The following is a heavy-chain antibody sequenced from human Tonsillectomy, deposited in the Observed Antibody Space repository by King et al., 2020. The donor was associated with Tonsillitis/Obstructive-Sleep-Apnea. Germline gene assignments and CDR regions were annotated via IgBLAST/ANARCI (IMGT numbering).Heavy chain of an antibody. V-gene: IGHV3-9*01. Sequence: VQLVESGGGLVQPGRSLRVSCAGSGFTFDDYAMHWVRQGPGKGLEWVSGIGWNSDIIVYAASVKGRFTISRDNAKHSLYLQMNSLRPEDTALYYCAKGLIRYTWNDNVFDIWGQGTMVTVSS. J-gene: IGHJ3*02. CDR3: AKGLIRYTWNDNVFDI. CDR1: GFTFDDYA. D-gene: IGHD1-1*01. CDR2: IGWNSDII.